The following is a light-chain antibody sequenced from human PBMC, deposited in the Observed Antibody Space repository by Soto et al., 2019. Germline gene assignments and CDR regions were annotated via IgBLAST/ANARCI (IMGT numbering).Light chain of an antibody. Sequence: EIVLTQSPATLSLSPGERATLSCRASQGVSSFLAWCQRKPGQAPRLLIYDAPNRATGIPARFSGSGPGTYFPLTISSLEPEDFALYYCQHRSNWHGLTVGGGTKVEIK. V-gene: IGKV3D-11*01. CDR3: QHRSNWHGLT. CDR2: DAP. CDR1: QGVSSF. J-gene: IGKJ4*01.